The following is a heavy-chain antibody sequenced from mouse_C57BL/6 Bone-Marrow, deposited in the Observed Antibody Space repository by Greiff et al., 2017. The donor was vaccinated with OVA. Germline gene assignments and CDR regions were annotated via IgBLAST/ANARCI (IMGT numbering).Heavy chain of an antibody. J-gene: IGHJ4*01. CDR1: GYTFNSYR. Sequence: QVQLQQPGAELVKPGASVKLSCKASGYTFNSYRMHWVKQRPGQGLEWIGMIHPNSGSTNYNEKLKSKATLTVDKSSSTAYMQLSILTSEDSAVYYCARGRWYAMDYWGQGTSVTVSS. CDR3: ARGRWYAMDY. CDR2: IHPNSGST. D-gene: IGHD1-1*01. V-gene: IGHV1-64*01.